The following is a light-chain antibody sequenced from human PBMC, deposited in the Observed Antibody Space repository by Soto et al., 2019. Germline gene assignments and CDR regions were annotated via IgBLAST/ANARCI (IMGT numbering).Light chain of an antibody. Sequence: QSVLTQPPSVSGAPGQRVTISCTGSSSNIGATYDVQWYQQLPGTAPKLLIYGNSNRPSGVPDRFSGSKSGNTASLTVSGLQAEDEADYYCSSYAGSNNLYVFGTGTKVTVL. CDR1: SSNIGATYD. J-gene: IGLJ1*01. V-gene: IGLV1-40*01. CDR2: GNS. CDR3: SSYAGSNNLYV.